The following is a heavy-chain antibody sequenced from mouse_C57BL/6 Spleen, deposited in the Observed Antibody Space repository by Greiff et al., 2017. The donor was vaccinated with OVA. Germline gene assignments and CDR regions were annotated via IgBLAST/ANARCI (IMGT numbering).Heavy chain of an antibody. Sequence: VKLMESGAELARPGASVKLSCKASGYTFTSYGISWVKQRTGQGLEWIGEIYPRSGNTYYNEKFKGKATLTADKSSSTAYMELRSLTSEDSAVYFCARRVEGFAYWGQGTLVTVSA. CDR3: ARRVEGFAY. V-gene: IGHV1-81*01. J-gene: IGHJ3*01. CDR2: IYPRSGNT. CDR1: GYTFTSYG.